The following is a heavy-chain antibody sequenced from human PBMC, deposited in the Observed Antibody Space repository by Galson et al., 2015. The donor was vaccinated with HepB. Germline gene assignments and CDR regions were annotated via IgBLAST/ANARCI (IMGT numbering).Heavy chain of an antibody. D-gene: IGHD4-17*01. Sequence: SLRLSCAGSGFSFSRYGIHWVRQAPGTGLEWVAFISYDGKQKYFADSLKGRFTVSRDNSTNTIYLQLNSLRPDDTAVYRCAKEGYIYGKGGPDNWGQGTLVTVSS. V-gene: IGHV3-30*18. CDR3: AKEGYIYGKGGPDN. CDR1: GFSFSRYG. J-gene: IGHJ4*02. CDR2: ISYDGKQK.